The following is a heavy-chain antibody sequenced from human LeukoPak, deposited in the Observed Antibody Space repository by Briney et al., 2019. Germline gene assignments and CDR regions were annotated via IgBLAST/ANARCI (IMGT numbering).Heavy chain of an antibody. J-gene: IGHJ4*02. CDR2: ISAYNGNT. CDR1: GYTFTGYY. V-gene: IGHV1-18*04. Sequence: ASVKVSCKASGYTFTGYYMHWVRQAPGQGLEWMGWISAYNGNTNYAQKLQGRVTMTTDTSTSTAYMELRSLRSDDTAVYYCARGYCSGGSCSSQFDYWGQGTLVTVSS. D-gene: IGHD2-15*01. CDR3: ARGYCSGGSCSSQFDY.